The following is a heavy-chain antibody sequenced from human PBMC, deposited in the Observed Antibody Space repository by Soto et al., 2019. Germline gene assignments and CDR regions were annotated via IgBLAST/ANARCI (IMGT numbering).Heavy chain of an antibody. V-gene: IGHV1-18*01. Sequence: QVQLVQSGAEVKKPGASVKVSCKASGYTFTSYGISWVRQAPGQGLEWMGWINPYNGNTNYAQKLQGRVTMTTDTYTNTAYIELRSLRSDDTAVYYCARDWLGIDYWGQGTLVTVSS. CDR2: INPYNGNT. J-gene: IGHJ4*02. D-gene: IGHD3-10*01. CDR3: ARDWLGIDY. CDR1: GYTFTSYG.